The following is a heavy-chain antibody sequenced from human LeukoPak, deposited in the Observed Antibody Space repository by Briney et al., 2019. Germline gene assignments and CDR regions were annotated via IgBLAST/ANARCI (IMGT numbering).Heavy chain of an antibody. D-gene: IGHD1-26*01. CDR1: GYTFTSYD. J-gene: IGHJ6*03. Sequence: ASVTVSCKASGYTFTSYDISWVRQATGQGLEWMGWMNPNSGNTGYAQKFQGRVTMTRNTSISTAYMELSSLRSEDTAVYYCARGGGSYYHNYYYMDVWGRGTTVTISS. CDR3: ARGGGSYYHNYYYMDV. V-gene: IGHV1-8*01. CDR2: MNPNSGNT.